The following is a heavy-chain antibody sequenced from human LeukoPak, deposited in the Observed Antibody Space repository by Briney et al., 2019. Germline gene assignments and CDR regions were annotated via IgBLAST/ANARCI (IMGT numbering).Heavy chain of an antibody. CDR2: ISAYNGNT. J-gene: IGHJ4*02. CDR3: ARAVAAAEKPDY. V-gene: IGHV1-18*01. CDR1: GYTFTGYG. Sequence: ASVKVSCKASGYTFTGYGISWVRQAPGQGLEWMGWISAYNGNTNYAQKLQGRVTMTTDTSTSTAYMELRSLRSDDTAVYYCARAVAAAEKPDYWGQGTLVTVSS. D-gene: IGHD6-13*01.